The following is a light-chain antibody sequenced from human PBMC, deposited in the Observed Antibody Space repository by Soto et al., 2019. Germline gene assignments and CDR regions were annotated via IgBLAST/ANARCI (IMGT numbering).Light chain of an antibody. CDR2: GAS. Sequence: EIVLTQTPGTLSLSPGEMAALSCGASQSVSSNFLAWYQQKPGQAPRLLIYGASNRATGIPDRFSGSGSGTDFTLTISRLEVEDCAVYYCQHYGRSTWTFGQGTKVDIK. CDR1: QSVSSNF. J-gene: IGKJ1*01. CDR3: QHYGRSTWT. V-gene: IGKV3-20*01.